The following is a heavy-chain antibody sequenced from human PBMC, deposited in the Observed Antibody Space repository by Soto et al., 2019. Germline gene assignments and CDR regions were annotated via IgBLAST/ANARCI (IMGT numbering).Heavy chain of an antibody. D-gene: IGHD2-2*02. Sequence: QVQMVESGGGVVQPGRSLSLSCAASGFTFSSYGMHCVRQAPGKGLEWVAVIWYDGSNKYYADSVKGRFTISRDNSKNTRYLQMNSLRAEDTAVYYCAIEVDIVVVPAALLYWGQGTLVTVSS. CDR3: AIEVDIVVVPAALLY. CDR1: GFTFSSYG. CDR2: IWYDGSNK. V-gene: IGHV3-33*01. J-gene: IGHJ4*02.